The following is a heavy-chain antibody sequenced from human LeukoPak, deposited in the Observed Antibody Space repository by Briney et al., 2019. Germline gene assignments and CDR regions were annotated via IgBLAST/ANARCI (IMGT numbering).Heavy chain of an antibody. CDR2: INPSGDTT. Sequence: ASVKVSCKASGFTFTTYFMHWVRQAPGQGLEWMGKINPSGDTTTYAQKFQGRITMTRDTSTSTVYMELSSLRSEDTAVYYCARGVKVGAMEGLIRGVNQPIDYWGQGTLVTVSS. D-gene: IGHD1-26*01. J-gene: IGHJ4*02. CDR1: GFTFTTYF. CDR3: ARGVKVGAMEGLIRGVNQPIDY. V-gene: IGHV1-46*01.